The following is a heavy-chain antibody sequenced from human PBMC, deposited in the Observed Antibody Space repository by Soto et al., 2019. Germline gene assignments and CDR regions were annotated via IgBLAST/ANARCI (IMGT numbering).Heavy chain of an antibody. CDR3: ARLPGGTNVDY. V-gene: IGHV5-51*01. CDR2: IYPGDSDT. CDR1: GYRFSSYW. Sequence: GESLKISCKGSGYRFSSYWIGWARQMPGKGLEWIAIIYPGDSDTTYSPSFRGQVTISADESVSTAYLHWSSLKTSDTAMYYCARLPGGTNVDYWGRGTPVTVST. D-gene: IGHD3-16*01. J-gene: IGHJ4*02.